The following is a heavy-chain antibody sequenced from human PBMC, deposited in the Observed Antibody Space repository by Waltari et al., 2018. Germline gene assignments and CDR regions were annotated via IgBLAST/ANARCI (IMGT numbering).Heavy chain of an antibody. CDR1: GDSMISTYW. V-gene: IGHV4-4*02. CDR3: ARDRGRGLYLES. D-gene: IGHD2-15*01. CDR2: VHGSGKT. J-gene: IGHJ4*02. Sequence: QLQLRESGPGLVKPSGTLSLTCAVSGDSMISTYWWSWVRQSPGKGLQWMGQVHGSGKTNYHPSFASRVTISLDTYNKQFSLRVTSAIAADTAVYYCARDRGRGLYLESWGPGTLVTVSP.